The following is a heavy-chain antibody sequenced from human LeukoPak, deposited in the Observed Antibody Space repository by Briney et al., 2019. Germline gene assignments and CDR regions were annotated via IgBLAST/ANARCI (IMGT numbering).Heavy chain of an antibody. CDR3: AREDEAVAGPLGDYFDY. V-gene: IGHV3-74*01. J-gene: IGHJ4*02. CDR1: GFTFRNYW. Sequence: GGSLRLSCAASGFTFRNYWMHWVRQAPGKGLAWVSRIDSDGGTSYADSVKGRFTISRDNSKNTLYLQMNSLRAEDTAVYYCAREDEAVAGPLGDYFDYWGQGTLVTVSS. CDR2: IDSDGGT. D-gene: IGHD6-19*01.